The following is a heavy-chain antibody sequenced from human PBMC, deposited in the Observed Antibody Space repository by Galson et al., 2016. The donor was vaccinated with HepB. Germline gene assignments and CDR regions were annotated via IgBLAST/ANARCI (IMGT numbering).Heavy chain of an antibody. CDR2: TDPSGGDT. Sequence: SVKVSCKASGYTFTSYYIHWVRQAPGQGLEWMGITDPSGGDTSYAQKFQGRVTMTSDTSTSTVYMELGSLRSEDTAVYYCARDPSYYGMDVWGQGTTGTVSS. V-gene: IGHV1-46*01. J-gene: IGHJ6*02. CDR1: GYTFTSYY. CDR3: ARDPSYYGMDV.